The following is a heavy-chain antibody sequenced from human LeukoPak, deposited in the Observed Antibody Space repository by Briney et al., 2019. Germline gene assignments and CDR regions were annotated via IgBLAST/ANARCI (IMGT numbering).Heavy chain of an antibody. J-gene: IGHJ5*02. CDR2: IIPIFGTA. CDR3: AREGGVFDSSRNWFDP. Sequence: ASVKVSCKASGGTFSSYAISWVRQAPGQGLEWMGGIIPIFGTASYAQKFQGRVTITADESTSTAYMELSSLRSEDTAVYYCAREGGVFDSSRNWFDPWGQGTLVTVSS. V-gene: IGHV1-69*13. CDR1: GGTFSSYA. D-gene: IGHD3-9*01.